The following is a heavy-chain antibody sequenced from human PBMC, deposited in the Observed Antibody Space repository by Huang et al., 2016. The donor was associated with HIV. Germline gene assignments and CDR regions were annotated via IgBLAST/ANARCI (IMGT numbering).Heavy chain of an antibody. V-gene: IGHV3-9*01. J-gene: IGHJ4*02. CDR3: AHLPEPSSPWTDY. CDR1: GFTFDDFS. Sequence: EVHLVESGGGLVQPGRSLRLSCGASGFTFDDFSMDWVRQRPGKGREYVAGITGYSDRVFYAASVKGRFTISRDNAKNSLYLQMNSLRVEDTALYYCAHLPEPSSPWTDYWGQGTLVTVSS. D-gene: IGHD1-1*01. CDR2: ITGYSDRV.